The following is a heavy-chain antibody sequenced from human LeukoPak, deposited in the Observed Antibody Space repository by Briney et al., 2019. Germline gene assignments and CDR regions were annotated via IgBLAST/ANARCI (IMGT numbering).Heavy chain of an antibody. CDR1: GFTFSSYA. CDR3: TTDAGTYYYDSSGNFDY. J-gene: IGHJ4*02. D-gene: IGHD3-22*01. Sequence: GGSLRLSCAASGFTFSSYAMSWVRQAPGKGLEWVSAISGSGGTTYYADSVKGRFTISRDNYKNKLFLQMNSLKTEDTAVYYCTTDAGTYYYDSSGNFDYWGQGTLVTVSS. V-gene: IGHV3-23*01. CDR2: ISGSGGTT.